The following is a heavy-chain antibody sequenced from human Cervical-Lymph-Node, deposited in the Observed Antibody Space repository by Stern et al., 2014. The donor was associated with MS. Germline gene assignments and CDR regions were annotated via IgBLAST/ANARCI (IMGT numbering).Heavy chain of an antibody. V-gene: IGHV5-51*03. Sequence: EVQLVESGAEVKKPGESLKISCKGSGYTFTTYWIAWVRQMPGKGLEWMGIIYPGDSGTRYSPSFQGQVAISADKSISTAYLQWSSLKASDTAMYYCARAGCSSTSCYVPPPYYYSYGMDVWGQGTTVTVAS. D-gene: IGHD2-2*01. J-gene: IGHJ6*02. CDR2: IYPGDSGT. CDR3: ARAGCSSTSCYVPPPYYYSYGMDV. CDR1: GYTFTTYW.